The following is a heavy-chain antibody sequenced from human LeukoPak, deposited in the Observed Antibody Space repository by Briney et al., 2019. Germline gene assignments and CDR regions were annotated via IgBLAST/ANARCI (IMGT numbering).Heavy chain of an antibody. J-gene: IGHJ6*02. CDR2: IYYSGST. V-gene: IGHV4-39*01. Sequence: SETLSLTCTVSGGSISSSSYYWGWIRQPPGKGLEWIGSIYYSGSTYYNPSLKSRVTISVDTSKNQFSLKLSSVTAADTAVYYCARGGGTPYYYGMDVWGQGTTVTVSS. CDR3: ARGGGTPYYYGMDV. CDR1: GGSISSSSYY.